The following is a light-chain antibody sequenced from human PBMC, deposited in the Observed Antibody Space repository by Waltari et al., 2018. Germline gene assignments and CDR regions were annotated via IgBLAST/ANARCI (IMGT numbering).Light chain of an antibody. CDR3: HQYGSSPRLT. CDR2: ATS. CDR1: QSVSSSY. V-gene: IGKV3-20*01. J-gene: IGKJ4*01. Sequence: EIVLTQSPGTLSLPPGKRATTSCRASQSVSSSYLAWYQQKPGQAPRLLIYATSSRAPGIPDRFSGSGSGTDFTLTISRLEPEDFAVYYCHQYGSSPRLTFGGGTKVEIK.